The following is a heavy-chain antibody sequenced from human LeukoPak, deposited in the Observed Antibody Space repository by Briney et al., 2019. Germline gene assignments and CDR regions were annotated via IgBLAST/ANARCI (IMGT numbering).Heavy chain of an antibody. CDR1: GYTFTGYY. CDR2: INPNSGGT. J-gene: IGHJ4*02. D-gene: IGHD6-13*01. Sequence: ASVKVSCKASGYTFTGYYMHWVRQAPGQGLEWMGWINPNSGGTNYAQKFQGRVTMTRDTSISTAYMELSRLRSDDTAVYYCARDLYSSSWYGFDYWGQGTLVTVSS. V-gene: IGHV1-2*02. CDR3: ARDLYSSSWYGFDY.